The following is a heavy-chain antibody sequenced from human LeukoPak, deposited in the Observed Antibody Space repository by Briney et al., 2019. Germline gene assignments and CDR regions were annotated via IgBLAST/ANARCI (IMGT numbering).Heavy chain of an antibody. J-gene: IGHJ4*02. D-gene: IGHD3-9*01. CDR1: GFTFSSYA. CDR2: ISGSGGST. Sequence: GGSLRLSCAASGFTFSSYAMSWVSQAPGKGLEWVSAISGSGGSTYYADSVKGRFTISRDNSKNTLYLQMNSLRAEDTAVYYCAKGSYDILTGYYNPEFDYWGQGTLVTLSS. CDR3: AKGSYDILTGYYNPEFDY. V-gene: IGHV3-23*01.